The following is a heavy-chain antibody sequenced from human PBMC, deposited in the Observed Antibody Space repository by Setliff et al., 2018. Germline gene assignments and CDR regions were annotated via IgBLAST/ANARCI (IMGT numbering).Heavy chain of an antibody. Sequence: GASVKVSCQASGYTFTSYAMNWVRQAPGQGLEWMGWINTNTGNPTYAQGFTGRFVFSLDTSVSTAYLQISSLKAEDTAVYYCARGDFWVVGGAFDIWGQGTMVTVSS. D-gene: IGHD3-3*01. CDR2: INTNTGNP. J-gene: IGHJ3*02. V-gene: IGHV7-4-1*02. CDR1: GYTFTSYA. CDR3: ARGDFWVVGGAFDI.